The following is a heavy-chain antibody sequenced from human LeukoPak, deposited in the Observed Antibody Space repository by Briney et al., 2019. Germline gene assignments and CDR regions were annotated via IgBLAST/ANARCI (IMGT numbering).Heavy chain of an antibody. D-gene: IGHD5-12*01. CDR2: IKSKTDGGTT. CDR3: TTDGSSGYEGLYDY. V-gene: IGHV3-15*01. Sequence: GGSLRLSCAASGFTFSNTWMSWVRQAPGKGLEWVGRIKSKTDGGTTDYAAPVKGRFIIPRDDSKHPMYMQMTSLKPEDTAVYYCTTDGSSGYEGLYDYWGQGTLVTVSS. J-gene: IGHJ4*02. CDR1: GFTFSNTW.